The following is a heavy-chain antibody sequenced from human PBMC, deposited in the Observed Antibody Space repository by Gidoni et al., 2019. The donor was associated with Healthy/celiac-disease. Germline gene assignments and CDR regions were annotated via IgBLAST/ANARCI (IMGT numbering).Heavy chain of an antibody. Sequence: QVQLQESGPGLVKPSETLSLTCTVSGGSISSYYWSWIRQPPGKGLEWIGYIYYSGSTNYNPSLKSRVTISVDTSKNQFSLKLSSVTAADTAVYYCAREPYYYDSSGYYNDAFDIWGQGTMVTVSS. CDR2: IYYSGST. J-gene: IGHJ3*02. CDR3: AREPYYYDSSGYYNDAFDI. CDR1: GGSISSYY. D-gene: IGHD3-22*01. V-gene: IGHV4-59*01.